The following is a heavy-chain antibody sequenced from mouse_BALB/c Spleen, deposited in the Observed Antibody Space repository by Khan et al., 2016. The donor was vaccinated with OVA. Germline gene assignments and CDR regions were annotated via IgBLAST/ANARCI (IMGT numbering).Heavy chain of an antibody. CDR3: ARGRYRYPFAY. Sequence: EVQLQESGPGLVKPSQSLSLTCTVTGYSITSDYAWNWIRQFPGNKLEWMGYISYSGSTSYNPSLESRISITRDTSKNQFFLQLNSVTTEDTATYYCARGRYRYPFAYWGQGTLVTVSA. J-gene: IGHJ3*01. CDR1: GYSITSDYA. D-gene: IGHD2-14*01. CDR2: ISYSGST. V-gene: IGHV3-2*02.